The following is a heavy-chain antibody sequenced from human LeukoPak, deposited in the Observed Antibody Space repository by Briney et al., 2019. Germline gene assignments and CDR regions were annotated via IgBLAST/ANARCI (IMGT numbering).Heavy chain of an antibody. CDR2: ISSSSSYI. J-gene: IGHJ4*02. Sequence: GGSLRLSCAASGFTFSSYSMNWVRQAPGKGLEWVSSISSSSSYIYYADPVKGRFTISRDNAKNSLYLQMSSLRAEDTAVYYCARGSDYYDSSGYRFDYWGQGTLVTVSS. V-gene: IGHV3-21*01. CDR3: ARGSDYYDSSGYRFDY. CDR1: GFTFSSYS. D-gene: IGHD3-22*01.